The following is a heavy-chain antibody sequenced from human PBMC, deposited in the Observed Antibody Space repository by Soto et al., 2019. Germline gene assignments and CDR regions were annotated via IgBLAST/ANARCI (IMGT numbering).Heavy chain of an antibody. J-gene: IGHJ6*03. CDR1: GGSISSYY. V-gene: IGHV4-59*01. D-gene: IGHD2-2*01. Sequence: QVQLQESGPGLVKPSETLSLTCTVSGGSISSYYWSWIRQPPGKGLEWIGYIYYSGSTNYNPSLKSLVTVSVGTSKNQFSLKLSSVTAADTAVYYCARAQRGYCSSTSCYLNYYYYYYMDVWGKGTTVTVSS. CDR2: IYYSGST. CDR3: ARAQRGYCSSTSCYLNYYYYYYMDV.